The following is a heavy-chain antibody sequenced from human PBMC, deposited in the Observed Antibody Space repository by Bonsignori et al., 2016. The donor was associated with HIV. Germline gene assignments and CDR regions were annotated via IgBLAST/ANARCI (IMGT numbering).Heavy chain of an antibody. J-gene: IGHJ3*02. Sequence: GGSLRLSCAASDFTFSRNWMHWVRQAPGKGAGVGSHVLIVITGKNYNLRGLRXRADSPSPETTPRTRCICKMNSLRAEDTAVYYCARDPGPLTSDAFDIWGQGTMVTVSS. V-gene: IGHV3-74*01. CDR2: LIVITGKNY. CDR1: DFTFSRNW. D-gene: IGHD3-10*01. CDR3: ARDPGPLTSDAFDI.